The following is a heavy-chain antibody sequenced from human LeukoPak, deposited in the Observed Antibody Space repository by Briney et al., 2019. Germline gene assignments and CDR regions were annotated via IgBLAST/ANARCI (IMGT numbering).Heavy chain of an antibody. V-gene: IGHV4-39*07. CDR2: IYYSGST. CDR3: ARGTSRTIFVPYNWFDP. CDR1: GGSISSSSYY. J-gene: IGHJ5*02. Sequence: SETLSLTCTVSGGSISSSSYYWGWIRQPPGKGLEWIGSIYYSGSTYYNPSLKSRVTISVDTSKNQFSLKLSSVTAADTAVYYCARGTSRTIFVPYNWFDPWGQGTLVTVSS. D-gene: IGHD3-3*01.